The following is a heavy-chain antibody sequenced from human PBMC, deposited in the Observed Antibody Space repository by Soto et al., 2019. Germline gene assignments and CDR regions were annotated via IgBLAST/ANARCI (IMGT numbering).Heavy chain of an antibody. CDR1: GGSISSGDYY. CDR3: ARIVVTANNYFDP. J-gene: IGHJ5*02. V-gene: IGHV4-31*03. D-gene: IGHD2-21*02. CDR2: IYYSGFT. Sequence: TLSLTCTVSGGSISSGDYYWSWIRRHPGKGLEWIGYIYYSGFTKYNPSLKSRVTISIDTSRNQFSLNLTSVTAADTAVYYCARIVVTANNYFDPWGQGTLVTVSS.